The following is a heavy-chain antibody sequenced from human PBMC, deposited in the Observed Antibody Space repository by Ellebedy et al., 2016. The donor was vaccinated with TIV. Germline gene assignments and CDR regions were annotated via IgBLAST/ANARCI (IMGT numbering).Heavy chain of an antibody. V-gene: IGHV4-31*03. CDR2: IYYTGST. CDR3: ARGEVRGTIPKY. Sequence: SETLSLTXTVSGGSIRSGHYSWGWMRHHPKKGLEWIGYIYYTGSTYSSPSLQSRLTMSLDTSRNQFSLKLTSVTAADTAVYYCARGEVRGTIPKYWGQGTLVTVSS. D-gene: IGHD3-10*01. CDR1: GGSIRSGHYS. J-gene: IGHJ4*02.